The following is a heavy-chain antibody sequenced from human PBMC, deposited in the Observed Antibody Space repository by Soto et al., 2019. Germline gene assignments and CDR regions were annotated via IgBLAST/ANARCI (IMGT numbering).Heavy chain of an antibody. CDR3: ARRQRGDLAGAFDI. J-gene: IGHJ3*02. Sequence: GGSLRLSCAASGFTFSSYSMNWVRQAPGKGLEWVSSISSSSSYIYYADSVKGRFTISRDNAKNSLCLQMNSLRAEDTAVYYCARRQRGDLAGAFDIWGQGKMVTVSS. CDR1: GFTFSSYS. CDR2: ISSSSSYI. D-gene: IGHD3-10*01. V-gene: IGHV3-21*01.